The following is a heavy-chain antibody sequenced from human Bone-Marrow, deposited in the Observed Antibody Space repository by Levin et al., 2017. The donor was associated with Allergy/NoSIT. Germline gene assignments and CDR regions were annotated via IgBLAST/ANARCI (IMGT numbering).Heavy chain of an antibody. Sequence: SQTLSLTCTVSGGPISSAGYHWTWIRQYPGKGLEWIGYISYRGSTYFNPSLKIRLAMSIDTSEQHFSLNLTSVSAADTAIYYCARLDGYSFDYRGQGALVTVSS. J-gene: IGHJ4*02. CDR3: ARLDGYSFDY. CDR1: GGPISSAGYH. V-gene: IGHV4-31*03. D-gene: IGHD1-1*01. CDR2: ISYRGST.